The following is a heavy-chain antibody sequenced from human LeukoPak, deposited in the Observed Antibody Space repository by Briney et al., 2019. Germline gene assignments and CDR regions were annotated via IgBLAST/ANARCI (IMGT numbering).Heavy chain of an antibody. V-gene: IGHV7-4-1*02. CDR2: VNTNTGNP. CDR1: GYTFTDYA. J-gene: IGHJ4*02. Sequence: ASVKVSCKPSGYTFTDYAINWVRQAPGQGLEYMGWVNTNTGNPTYAQGFTGRFVFSSDSSVSTAYLQITSLKADDSAIYFCASCNDSSGYFAYWGQGALVTVSS. CDR3: ASCNDSSGYFAY. D-gene: IGHD3-22*01.